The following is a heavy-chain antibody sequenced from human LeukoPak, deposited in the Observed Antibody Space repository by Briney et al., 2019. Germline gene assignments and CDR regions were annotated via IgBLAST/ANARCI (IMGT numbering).Heavy chain of an antibody. CDR2: INPNRGGT. D-gene: IGHD4-17*01. V-gene: IGHV1-2*06. CDR1: GYTFTGYY. CDR3: ARSPSGDYGDYLYYFDY. Sequence: ASVKVSCKASGYTFTGYYMHWVRQAPGQGLEWMGRINPNRGGTNYAQKFQGRVTMTRDTSISTAYMELSRLRSDDTAVYYCARSPSGDYGDYLYYFDYWGQGTLVTVSS. J-gene: IGHJ4*02.